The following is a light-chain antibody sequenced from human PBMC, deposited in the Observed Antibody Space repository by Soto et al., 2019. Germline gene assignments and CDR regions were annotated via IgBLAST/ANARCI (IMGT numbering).Light chain of an antibody. CDR2: AAS. Sequence: AIRMTQSPSSLSASTGDRVTITCRASQGISSYLAWYQQKPGKAPKLLIYAASTLQSGVPSRFSGSGSGTDFTLTISSLQSEDFATYYCQQYYSSPQTFGRGTKVEIK. J-gene: IGKJ1*01. CDR1: QGISSY. V-gene: IGKV1-8*01. CDR3: QQYYSSPQT.